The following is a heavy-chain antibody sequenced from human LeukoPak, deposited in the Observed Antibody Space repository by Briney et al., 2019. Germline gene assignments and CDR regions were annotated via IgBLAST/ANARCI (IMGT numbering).Heavy chain of an antibody. D-gene: IGHD5-24*01. Sequence: SGTLSLTCSVSGDSISNYYWSWIRQPAGKGLEYIGRIDTSGSTNYNPSLKSRVTMSVDTSKNQFSLKLNSVAAADTAMYYCARGDGYNYYWGQGTLVTVSS. V-gene: IGHV4-4*07. CDR2: IDTSGST. CDR1: GDSISNYY. J-gene: IGHJ4*02. CDR3: ARGDGYNYY.